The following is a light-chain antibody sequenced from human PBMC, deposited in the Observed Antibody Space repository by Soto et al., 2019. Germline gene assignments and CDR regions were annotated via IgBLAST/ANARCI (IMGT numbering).Light chain of an antibody. CDR2: GAS. Sequence: EIVMTQSPATLSVSPGERGTLSCRASQSVSNNLAWYQQKPGQAPRLLIYGASTRATGIPARFSGSGSGTDFTLTISSLEPEDFAVYYCQQRSNWPITFGQGTRLEIK. V-gene: IGKV3-15*01. J-gene: IGKJ5*01. CDR3: QQRSNWPIT. CDR1: QSVSNN.